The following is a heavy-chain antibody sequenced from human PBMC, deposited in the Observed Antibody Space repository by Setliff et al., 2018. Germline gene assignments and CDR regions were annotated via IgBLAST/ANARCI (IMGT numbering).Heavy chain of an antibody. Sequence: ASVKVSCKASGNSFSSFSITWVRQAPGQGLEWMGWVSTYNGDTKYAQNFRGRVTMTTDMSTSTVYMELRTLRSDDTAVYFCARRPIALAGYRKGAFDIWGQGQWSPSPQ. D-gene: IGHD6-19*01. CDR3: ARRPIALAGYRKGAFDI. J-gene: IGHJ3*02. CDR2: VSTYNGDT. CDR1: GNSFSSFS. V-gene: IGHV1-18*01.